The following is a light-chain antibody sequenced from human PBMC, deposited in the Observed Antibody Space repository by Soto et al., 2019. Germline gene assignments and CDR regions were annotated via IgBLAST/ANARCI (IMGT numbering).Light chain of an antibody. J-gene: IGLJ1*01. V-gene: IGLV2-14*01. CDR2: EVS. CDR1: SSDVGYYNY. CDR3: SSYTSSSTLV. Sequence: QSALTQPASVSGSPGQSITISCTGTSSDVGYYNYVSWYQQHPGKAPKLMIYEVSNRPSGVSNRFSGSKSGNTASLTISGLRAEDEADYYCSSYTSSSTLVFGTGTKVTVL.